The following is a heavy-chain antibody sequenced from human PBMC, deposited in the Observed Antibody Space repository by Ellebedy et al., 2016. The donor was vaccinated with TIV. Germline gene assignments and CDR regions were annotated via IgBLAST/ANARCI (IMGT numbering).Heavy chain of an antibody. Sequence: GGSLRLSXAASGFTFDDYGMSWVRQAPGKGLEWVSGINWNGGSTGYADSVKGRFTISRDNAKNSLYLQMNSLRAEDTALYYCARVGGGNSGSPYFQHWGQGTLVTVSS. CDR2: INWNGGST. D-gene: IGHD4-23*01. J-gene: IGHJ1*01. CDR1: GFTFDDYG. V-gene: IGHV3-20*03. CDR3: ARVGGGNSGSPYFQH.